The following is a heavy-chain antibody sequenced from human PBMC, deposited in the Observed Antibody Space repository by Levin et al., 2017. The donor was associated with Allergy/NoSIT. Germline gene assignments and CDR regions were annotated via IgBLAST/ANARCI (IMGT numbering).Heavy chain of an antibody. CDR3: ARENGDLQYFDY. CDR1: GYRFPTYG. J-gene: IGHJ4*02. CDR2: TSAYNGNT. Sequence: ASVKVSCKASGYRFPTYGISWVRQAPGQGLEWMGWTSAYNGNTNYAQKIQGRVTMTTDTSTSTADMELRSLRSDDTAVYYYARENGDLQYFDYWGQGTLVTVSS. V-gene: IGHV1-18*01. D-gene: IGHD4-17*01.